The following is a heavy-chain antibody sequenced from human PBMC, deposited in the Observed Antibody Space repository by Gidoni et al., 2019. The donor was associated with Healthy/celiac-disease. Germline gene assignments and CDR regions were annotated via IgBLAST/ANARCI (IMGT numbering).Heavy chain of an antibody. V-gene: IGHV4-39*01. CDR3: ARHILSSGYVDY. J-gene: IGHJ4*02. CDR1: GGSISSSSYY. Sequence: QLQLQESGPGLVKPSETLSLTCTVSGGSISSSSYYWGWIRQPPGKGLEWIGSIYYSGSTYYNPSLKSRVTISVDTSKNQFSLKLSSVTAADTAVYYCARHILSSGYVDYWGQGTLVTVSS. D-gene: IGHD3-3*01. CDR2: IYYSGST.